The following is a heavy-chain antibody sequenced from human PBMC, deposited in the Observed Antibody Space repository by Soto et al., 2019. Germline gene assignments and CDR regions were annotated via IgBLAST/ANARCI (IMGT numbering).Heavy chain of an antibody. Sequence: PSETLSLTCGVSGGSINTGYWWSWVRQAPGKALEWIGEVHHSGATNYIQSLKTPITMSVDKSGNQVSLDLTSVTAPDTAVYFCARGFSYRWVYGGQGILVVVS. V-gene: IGHV4-4*02. CDR1: GGSINTGYW. J-gene: IGHJ4*02. CDR3: ARGFSYRWVY. CDR2: VHHSGAT. D-gene: IGHD3-16*02.